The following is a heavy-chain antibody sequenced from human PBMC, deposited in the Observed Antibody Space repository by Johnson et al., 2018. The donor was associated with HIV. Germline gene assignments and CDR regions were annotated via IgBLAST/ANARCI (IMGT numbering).Heavy chain of an antibody. CDR1: GFTFSNAW. V-gene: IGHV3-15*01. CDR3: TTDPIAAAGPDAFDI. Sequence: VQLVESGGGLVQPGGSLRLSCGASGFTFSNAWMNWVRQAPGKGLEWVGRTTSKSDGGSTDYAAPVKGRFTISRDDSKNTLYLQMNSLKTEDTAVYYCTTDPIAAAGPDAFDIWGQGTVVTVSS. CDR2: TTSKSDGGST. J-gene: IGHJ3*02. D-gene: IGHD6-13*01.